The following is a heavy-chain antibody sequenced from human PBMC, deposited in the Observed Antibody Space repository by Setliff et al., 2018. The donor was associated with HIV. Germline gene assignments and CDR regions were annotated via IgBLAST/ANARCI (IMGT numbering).Heavy chain of an antibody. CDR3: ARVDVDIVATMTFDY. CDR2: INAGNGNT. J-gene: IGHJ4*02. Sequence: GASVKVSCKSSGYSFSTYAMHWVRQASGQRLEWMGWINAGNGNTKYSQKFQGRVTITRDTSASTAYMELSSLRSEDTAVYYCARVDVDIVATMTFDYWGQGTLVTVSS. V-gene: IGHV1-3*01. D-gene: IGHD5-12*01. CDR1: GYSFSTYA.